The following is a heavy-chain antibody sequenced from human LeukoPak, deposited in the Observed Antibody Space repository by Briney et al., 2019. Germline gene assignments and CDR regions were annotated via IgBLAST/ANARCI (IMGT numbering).Heavy chain of an antibody. CDR2: IYYSGST. V-gene: IGHV4-59*01. D-gene: IGHD5-18*01. CDR3: ARGGYSYGYYFDY. CDR1: GGSISSYY. J-gene: IGHJ4*02. Sequence: KPSETLSLTCTVSGGSISSYYWSWIRQPPGKGLEWIGYIYYSGSTNYNPSLKSRVTISVDTSKNQFSLKLSSVTAADTTVYYCARGGYSYGYYFDYWGQGTLVTVSS.